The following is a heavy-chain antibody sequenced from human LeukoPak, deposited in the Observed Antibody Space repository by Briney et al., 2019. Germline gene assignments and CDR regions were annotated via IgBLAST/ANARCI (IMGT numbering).Heavy chain of an antibody. V-gene: IGHV3-11*04. CDR2: ITNSGTTI. CDR1: GFTFTDYY. J-gene: IGHJ4*02. D-gene: IGHD3-22*01. CDR3: ARDSWIYYDSSGYIDY. Sequence: PGGSLRLSCAASGFTFTDYYMSWIRQAPGKGLEWVSYITNSGTTIYYADSVKGRFTISRDNAKNSLYLQMNSLRAEDTAVYYCARDSWIYYDSSGYIDYWGQGTLVTVSS.